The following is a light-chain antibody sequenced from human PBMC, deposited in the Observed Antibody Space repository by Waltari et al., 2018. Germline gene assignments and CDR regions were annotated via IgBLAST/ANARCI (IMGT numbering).Light chain of an antibody. CDR3: SSYADSNVWV. CDR2: EVT. J-gene: IGLJ3*02. V-gene: IGLV2-11*01. Sequence: QAALTQPRSVSGSPGQSVTISCTVTSSDIGSYNYVSWYQQHPGTAPKLMIYEVTKRPSGVSDRFSGSKSGNTASLTISGLQAEDEADYYCSSYADSNVWVFGGGTRLTVL. CDR1: SSDIGSYNY.